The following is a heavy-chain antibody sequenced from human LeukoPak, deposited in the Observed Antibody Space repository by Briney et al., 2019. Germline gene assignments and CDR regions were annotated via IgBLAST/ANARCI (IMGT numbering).Heavy chain of an antibody. V-gene: IGHV5-51*01. D-gene: IGHD5-24*01. Sequence: GESLKISCKGSGYSFNNYWICWVRQMPGKGLEWMGNIYPGDSDTRYSPSFQGQVTISDDKSISTAYLQRSSLKASDTAMYYCARRRGDGYNSPFEYWGQGTLVTVSS. CDR3: ARRRGDGYNSPFEY. CDR2: IYPGDSDT. J-gene: IGHJ4*02. CDR1: GYSFNNYW.